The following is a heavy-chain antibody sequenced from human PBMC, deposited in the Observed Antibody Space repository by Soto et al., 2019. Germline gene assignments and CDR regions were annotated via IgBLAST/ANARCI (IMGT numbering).Heavy chain of an antibody. D-gene: IGHD3-10*01. Sequence: EVQLVESGGGLVQPGGSLKLSCAASGFTFSTSAMHWVRQASGKGLEWVGSIRSKANSYATGYAASVKDRFTISRDDSKNTAYLQMNSLKTEDTAVYYCTSFKSSGSEYYWGQGTLVTVSS. CDR1: GFTFSTSA. J-gene: IGHJ4*02. CDR3: TSFKSSGSEYY. V-gene: IGHV3-73*02. CDR2: IRSKANSYAT.